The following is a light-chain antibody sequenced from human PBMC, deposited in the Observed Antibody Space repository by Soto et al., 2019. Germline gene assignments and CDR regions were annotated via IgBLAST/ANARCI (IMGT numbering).Light chain of an antibody. CDR2: EVT. CDR1: RDDIGAYDY. Sequence: QSVLTQPASVSGSPGQSLTISCAGTRDDIGAYDYVSRYQQHPGNAPKLLVYEVTNRPSGVSDRFSGSKSGNTASLTISGLQAEDEADYYCSSYTSSSTLYVFGSGTKV. CDR3: SSYTSSSTLYV. J-gene: IGLJ1*01. V-gene: IGLV2-14*01.